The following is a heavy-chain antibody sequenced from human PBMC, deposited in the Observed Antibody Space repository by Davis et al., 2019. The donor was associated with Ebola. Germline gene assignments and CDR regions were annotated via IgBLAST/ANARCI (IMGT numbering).Heavy chain of an antibody. CDR2: INNKGTT. V-gene: IGHV4-59*01. J-gene: IGHJ4*02. CDR3: ATGGDYFDS. CDR1: RGSSNY. D-gene: IGHD1-26*01. Sequence: PSETLSLTCSVSRGSSNYWNWTRQPPGKGMEWLGYINNKGTTNYNPSLPSRVTISTDTSTNDFSLTLTSVTPADTAVYYCATGGDYFDSWGPGALVTVSS.